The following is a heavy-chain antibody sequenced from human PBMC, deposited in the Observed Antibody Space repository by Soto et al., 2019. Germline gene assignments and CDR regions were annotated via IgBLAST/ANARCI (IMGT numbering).Heavy chain of an antibody. CDR2: INHSGTT. Sequence: SETLSLTCGVYGGSFSGYQWNWIRQSPGQGLEWIGEINHSGTTKYNPSLESRINLSVDTSKKQFSLKMFSVTAADTAIYYCARGWGFDPWGQGTQVTVS. V-gene: IGHV4-34*01. CDR3: ARGWGFDP. J-gene: IGHJ5*02. CDR1: GGSFSGYQ. D-gene: IGHD7-27*01.